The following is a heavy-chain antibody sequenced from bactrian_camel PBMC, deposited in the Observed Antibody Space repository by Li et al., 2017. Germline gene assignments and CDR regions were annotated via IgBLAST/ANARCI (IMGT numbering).Heavy chain of an antibody. CDR1: GNTIGWQSDC. CDR3: ATSGNYH. V-gene: IGHV3S55*01. J-gene: IGHJ4*01. CDR2: IGSEGTT. D-gene: IGHD2*01. Sequence: HVQLVESGGGSVQAGGSLRLSCVATGNTIGWQSDCMAWFRQAPGKAREGVAGIGSEGTTAYAEAVMGRFTISKDNAKNTLYLQMNSLKTEDTAVYYCATSGNYHWGQGTQVTVS.